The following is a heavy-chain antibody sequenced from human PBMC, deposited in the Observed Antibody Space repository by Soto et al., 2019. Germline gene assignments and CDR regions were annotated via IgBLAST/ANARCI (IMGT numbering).Heavy chain of an antibody. CDR1: GYTFTGYY. D-gene: IGHD2-2*01. CDR2: INPNSGGT. CDR3: ARGGGYCSSTSCPYYFDY. J-gene: IGHJ4*02. Sequence: QVQLVQSGAEVKKPGASVKVSCKASGYTFTGYYMHWVRQAPGQGLEWMGWINPNSGGTNYAQKFQGWVTMTRDTSISTAYMELSRLRSDDTAVYYCARGGGYCSSTSCPYYFDYWGQGTLVTVSS. V-gene: IGHV1-2*04.